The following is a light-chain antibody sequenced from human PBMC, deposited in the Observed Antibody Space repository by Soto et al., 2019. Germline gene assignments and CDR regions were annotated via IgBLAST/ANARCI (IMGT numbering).Light chain of an antibody. V-gene: IGKV3-20*01. J-gene: IGKJ1*01. CDR1: QSVSSSY. CDR2: GAS. Sequence: EIVLTQSPGTLSLSPGERATLSCRASQSVSSSYLAWYQQKPGQAPRLLIYGASSRANGIPDRFSGSGSGTDFTLTISRLEPEDFASYYCQQYGSSPPWTFGQGTKVDIK. CDR3: QQYGSSPPWT.